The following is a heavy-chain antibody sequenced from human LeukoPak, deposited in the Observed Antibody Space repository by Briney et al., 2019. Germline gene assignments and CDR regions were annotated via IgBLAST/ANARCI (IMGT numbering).Heavy chain of an antibody. CDR2: VYHTGTA. CDR1: GYSINSGYY. CDR3: VRDGPYRISNMDV. J-gene: IGHJ6*03. V-gene: IGHV4-38-2*02. D-gene: IGHD6-13*01. Sequence: SETLSLTCAVSGYSINSGYYWGWIRQPPGEGLEWIGSVYHTGTAYYNPSLESRVTISLDRSKNQVSLKVSHLTAADTAVYYCVRDGPYRISNMDVWGKGTTVTVSS.